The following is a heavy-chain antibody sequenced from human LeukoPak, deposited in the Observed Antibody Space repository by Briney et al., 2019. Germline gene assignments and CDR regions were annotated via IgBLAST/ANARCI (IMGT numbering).Heavy chain of an antibody. J-gene: IGHJ4*02. V-gene: IGHV3-21*01. CDR1: RFTFSSYM. CDR3: ASSRSRTSPFDY. CDR2: ISSSSSYI. D-gene: IGHD2-2*01. Sequence: GGSLRLSCAASRFTFSSYMMHWVRQAPGKGLEWVSSISSSSSYIYYADSVKGRFTISRDNAKNSLYLQMNSLRAEDTAVYYCASSRSRTSPFDYWGQGTLVTVSS.